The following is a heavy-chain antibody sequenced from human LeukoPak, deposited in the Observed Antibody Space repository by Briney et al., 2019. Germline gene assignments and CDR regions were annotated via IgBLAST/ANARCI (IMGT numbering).Heavy chain of an antibody. V-gene: IGHV1-18*01. Sequence: ASVEVSCKASGYTFTSYGISWVRQAPGQGLEWMGWISAYNGNTNYAQKLQGRVTMTTDTSTGKAYMELRSLRSDDTAVYYCANGPRLVAKMGFWFDPWGQGTLVNVSS. J-gene: IGHJ5*02. D-gene: IGHD5-12*01. CDR2: ISAYNGNT. CDR3: ANGPRLVAKMGFWFDP. CDR1: GYTFTSYG.